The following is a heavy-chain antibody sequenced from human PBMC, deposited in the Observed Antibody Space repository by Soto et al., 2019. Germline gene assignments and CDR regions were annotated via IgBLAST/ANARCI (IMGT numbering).Heavy chain of an antibody. D-gene: IGHD5-18*01. J-gene: IGHJ6*02. V-gene: IGHV4-4*07. CDR3: ARELGDTAMVNAISYYYYGMGV. CDR1: GGSISSYY. CDR2: IYTSGST. Sequence: PSETLSLTCTVSGGSISSYYWSWIRQPAGKGLEWIGRIYTSGSTNYNPSLKSRVAMSVDTSKNQFSLKLSSVTAADTAVYYCARELGDTAMVNAISYYYYGMGVWGQGTTVTVSS.